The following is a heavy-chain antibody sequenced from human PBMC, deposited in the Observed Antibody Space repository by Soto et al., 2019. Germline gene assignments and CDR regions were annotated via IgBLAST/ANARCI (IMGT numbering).Heavy chain of an antibody. V-gene: IGHV3-11*01. CDR2: ISDDGYTI. CDR3: AKPLSPFSSSYMDY. CDR1: GFTFSDFY. Sequence: GGSLRLSCATFGFTFSDFYMSWVRQAPGKGPEWVSYISDDGYTIYYADSVKGRFTISRDNAKNSLDLQMTNLRAEDTAVYYCAKPLSPFSSSYMDYWAQGTLVTVSS. D-gene: IGHD3-22*01. J-gene: IGHJ4*02.